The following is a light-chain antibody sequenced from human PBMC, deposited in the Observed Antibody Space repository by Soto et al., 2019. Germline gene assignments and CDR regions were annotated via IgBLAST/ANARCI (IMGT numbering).Light chain of an antibody. CDR3: QQYHSSPRT. CDR1: QGLGTN. CDR2: GAS. Sequence: EVVTKQSPATLSVSPGERATLSCRASQGLGTNLAWYQQKPGQAPRLLIYGASSRATGIPDRFTGSGSGTDFTLTITRLEPEDFAVYYCQQYHSSPRTFGQGTKVDI. V-gene: IGKV3-20*01. J-gene: IGKJ1*01.